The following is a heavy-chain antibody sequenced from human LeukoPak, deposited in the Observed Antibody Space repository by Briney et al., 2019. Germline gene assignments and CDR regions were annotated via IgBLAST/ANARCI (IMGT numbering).Heavy chain of an antibody. CDR3: ASISGVVVPAAIPTSVGWVAY. Sequence: PSETLSLTCTGSGGSISSSSYYWGWIRQPPAKGLEWIGSIYYSGSTYYNPSLKSRVTISVDTSRNQFSLKPSSVTAADTAVYYCASISGVVVPAAIPTSVGWVAYWGQGTLVTVSS. J-gene: IGHJ4*02. V-gene: IGHV4-39*01. CDR1: GGSISSSSYY. D-gene: IGHD2-2*02. CDR2: IYYSGST.